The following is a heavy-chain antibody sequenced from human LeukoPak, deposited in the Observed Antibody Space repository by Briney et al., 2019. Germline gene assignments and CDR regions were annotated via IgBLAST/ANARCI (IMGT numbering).Heavy chain of an antibody. CDR3: ARDPVDGYSRYDY. J-gene: IGHJ4*02. Sequence: ASVKVSCKASGYTLTDHHMIWVRQAPGQGLEWMARMKPNNNGINYAQEFQGRVTVTRDTSISTAYMELSSLRSDDTAMYYCARDPVDGYSRYDYWGQGTLVTVSS. D-gene: IGHD5-18*01. V-gene: IGHV1-2*06. CDR2: MKPNNNGI. CDR1: GYTLTDHH.